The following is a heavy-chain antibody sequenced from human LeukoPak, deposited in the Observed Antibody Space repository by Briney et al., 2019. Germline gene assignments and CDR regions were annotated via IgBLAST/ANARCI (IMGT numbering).Heavy chain of an antibody. J-gene: IGHJ4*02. D-gene: IGHD3-3*01. V-gene: IGHV3-23*01. CDR1: GFTFSSYA. CDR2: ISGSGGST. Sequence: GGSLRLSCAASGFTFSSYAMGWVRQAPGKGLEWVSTISGSGGSTYYADSVRGRFTISRDNSKNTLFLQMNSLRAEDTAVYYCAKDTAFGVVITAFDYWGQGTLVTVSS. CDR3: AKDTAFGVVITAFDY.